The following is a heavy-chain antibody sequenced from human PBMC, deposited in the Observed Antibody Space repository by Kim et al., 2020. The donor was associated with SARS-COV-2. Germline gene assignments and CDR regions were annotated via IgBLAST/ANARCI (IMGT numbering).Heavy chain of an antibody. Sequence: SETLSLTCTVSGGSISSSSYYWGWIRQPPGKGLEWIGSIYYSGSTYYNPSLKSRVTISVDTSKNQFSLKLSSVTAADTAVYYCARGRYDFWSGYKYYYYYYMDVWGKGTTVTVSS. D-gene: IGHD3-3*01. CDR3: ARGRYDFWSGYKYYYYYYMDV. V-gene: IGHV4-39*01. CDR1: GGSISSSSYY. J-gene: IGHJ6*03. CDR2: IYYSGST.